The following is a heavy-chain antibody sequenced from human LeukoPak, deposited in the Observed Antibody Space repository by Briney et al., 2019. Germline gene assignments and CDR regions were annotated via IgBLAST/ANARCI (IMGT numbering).Heavy chain of an antibody. D-gene: IGHD2-15*01. CDR1: GFTFSAYG. CDR3: AKDQLWAAATYFDY. CDR2: IRYDGSNK. J-gene: IGHJ4*02. Sequence: GGSLRLSCTASGFTFSAYGMHWVRQAPGKGLEWVAFIRYDGSNKYYADSVKGRFTISRDNSKNTLYLQMNSLRAEDTAVYYCAKDQLWAAATYFDYWGQGTLVTVSS. V-gene: IGHV3-30*02.